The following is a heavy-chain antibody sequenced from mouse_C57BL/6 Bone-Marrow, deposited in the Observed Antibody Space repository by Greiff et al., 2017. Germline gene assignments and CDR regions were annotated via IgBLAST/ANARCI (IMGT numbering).Heavy chain of an antibody. Sequence: EVMLVESGGGLVQPGGSLKLSCAASGFTFSDYYMYWVRQTPGKRLEWVAYISNGGGSTYYPDTVKGRFTISRDNAKNTLYLQMSRLKSEDTAMYYCARRGFDYWGKGTTLTVSS. CDR2: ISNGGGST. V-gene: IGHV5-12*01. CDR3: ARRGFDY. CDR1: GFTFSDYY. J-gene: IGHJ2*01.